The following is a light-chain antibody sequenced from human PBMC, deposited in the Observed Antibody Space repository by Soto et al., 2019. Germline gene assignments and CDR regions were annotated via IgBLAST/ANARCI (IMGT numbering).Light chain of an antibody. CDR3: QQYSSLWT. CDR1: QSVSSN. CDR2: GAS. V-gene: IGKV3D-15*01. Sequence: EIVMTQSPATLSVSPGEIATLSCRASQSVSSNLAWYQQKPGQAPRLLIYGASSRATGIPDRFSGSGSGTDFTLSISRLEPEDFAVYYCQQYSSLWTFGQGTKVDIK. J-gene: IGKJ1*01.